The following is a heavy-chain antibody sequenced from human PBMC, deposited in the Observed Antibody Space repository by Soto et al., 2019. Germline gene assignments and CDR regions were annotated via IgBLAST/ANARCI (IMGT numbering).Heavy chain of an antibody. CDR1: GGSISSGGHY. V-gene: IGHV4-31*03. D-gene: IGHD3-3*01. Sequence: QVQLQESGPGLVKPSETLSLTCTVSGGSISSGGHYWNWIRQYPGKGLEWIGYIHDSGSKYYNPSLKSRVIISLYSSKNLFSLKLTSVTAADTAVYFCASESHNLYYNFWSGYYTFWGQGTLVTVSS. J-gene: IGHJ4*02. CDR3: ASESHNLYYNFWSGYYTF. CDR2: IHDSGSK.